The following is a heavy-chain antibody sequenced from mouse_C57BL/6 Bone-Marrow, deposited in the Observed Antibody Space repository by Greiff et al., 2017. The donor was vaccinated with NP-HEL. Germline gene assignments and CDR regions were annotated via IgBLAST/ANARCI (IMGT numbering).Heavy chain of an antibody. CDR1: GFNIKDYY. CDR2: IDPEDGDT. V-gene: IGHV14-1*01. J-gene: IGHJ2*01. CDR3: TTSRIYYDYGGDY. D-gene: IGHD2-4*01. Sequence: VHVKQSGAELVRPGASVKLSCTASGFNIKDYYMHWVKQRPEQGLEWIGRIDPEDGDTEYAPKFQGKATMTADTSSNTAYLQLSSLTSEDTAVYYCTTSRIYYDYGGDYWGQGTTLTVSS.